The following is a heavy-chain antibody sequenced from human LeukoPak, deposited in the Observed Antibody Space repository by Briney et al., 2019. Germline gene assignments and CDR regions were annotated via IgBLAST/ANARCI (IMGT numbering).Heavy chain of an antibody. CDR3: ARARGDEWFSPAFDL. CDR1: AFDFPNPW. Sequence: GGSLQISCQGSAFDFPNPWIAWVRPVAGGGFEWVGAIYPDDSETKYSSSFQGQVTISADKSISSAYLQWSSLRASDTAMYFCARARGDEWFSPAFDLWGQGTMVIVSS. D-gene: IGHD3-3*01. J-gene: IGHJ3*01. CDR2: IYPDDSET. V-gene: IGHV5-51*01.